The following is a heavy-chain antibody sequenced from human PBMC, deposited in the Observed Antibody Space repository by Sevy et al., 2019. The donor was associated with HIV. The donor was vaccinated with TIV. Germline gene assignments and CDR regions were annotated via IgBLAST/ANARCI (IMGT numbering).Heavy chain of an antibody. V-gene: IGHV4-4*02. J-gene: IGHJ3*02. CDR2: IYHSGST. CDR3: ARRGRFGELADAFDI. CDR1: GGSISSSNW. D-gene: IGHD3-10*01. Sequence: SETPSLTCAVSGGSISSSNWWSWVRQPPGKGLEWIREIYHSGSTNYNPSLKSRVTISVDKSKNQFSLKLSSVTAADTAVYYCARRGRFGELADAFDIWGQGTMVTVSS.